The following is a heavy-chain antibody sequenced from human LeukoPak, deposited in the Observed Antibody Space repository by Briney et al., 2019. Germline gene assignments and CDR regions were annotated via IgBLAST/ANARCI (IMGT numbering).Heavy chain of an antibody. CDR1: GFTVSSNY. D-gene: IGHD6-13*01. V-gene: IGHV3-53*01. Sequence: GGSLRLSCAASGFTVSSNYMSWVRQAPGKGLEWVSVIYSGGSTYYADSVKGRFTISRDNSKNTLYLQMNSLRAEDTAVYYCARVEQQLILSYYYYMDVWGKGTTVTVSS. CDR2: IYSGGST. J-gene: IGHJ6*03. CDR3: ARVEQQLILSYYYYMDV.